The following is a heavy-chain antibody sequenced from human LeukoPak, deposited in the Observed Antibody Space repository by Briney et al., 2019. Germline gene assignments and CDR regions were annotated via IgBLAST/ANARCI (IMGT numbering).Heavy chain of an antibody. CDR2: INPNSGGT. D-gene: IGHD3-3*01. V-gene: IGHV1-2*02. CDR3: ARDRLTAVWSGLGY. CDR1: GYTFTGYY. Sequence: ASVKVSCKASGYTFTGYYMHWVRQAPGQGLEWMGWINPNSGGTNYAQKFQGRVTMTRDTSISTAYMELSRLRSDDMAVYYCARDRLTAVWSGLGYWGQGTLVTVSS. J-gene: IGHJ4*02.